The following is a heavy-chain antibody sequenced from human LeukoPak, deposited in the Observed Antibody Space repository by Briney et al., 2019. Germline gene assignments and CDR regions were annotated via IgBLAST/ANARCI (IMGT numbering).Heavy chain of an antibody. J-gene: IGHJ5*02. CDR1: GGSISSYY. V-gene: IGHV4-34*01. CDR2: INHSGST. D-gene: IGHD2-2*01. Sequence: SETLSLTCTVSGGSISSYYWSWIRQPPGKGLEWIGEINHSGSTNYNPSLKSRVTISVDTSKNQFSLKLSSVTAADTAVYYCASSIVVVPAAIRAWFDPWGQGTLVTVSS. CDR3: ASSIVVVPAAIRAWFDP.